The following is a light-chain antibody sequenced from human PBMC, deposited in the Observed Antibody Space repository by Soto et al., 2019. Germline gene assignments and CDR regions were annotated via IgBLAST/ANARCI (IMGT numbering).Light chain of an antibody. CDR1: QSISSW. J-gene: IGKJ1*01. CDR3: QQYNSYPWT. CDR2: EAS. V-gene: IGKV1-5*01. Sequence: DIQMTQSPSTLSASVGDRVTITCRASQSISSWLAWYQQKPGKAPKLLIYEASSLESGVPSRLSGSGSGTECTLTIRSLQPDDFATYYCQQYNSYPWTFGQGTKVEIK.